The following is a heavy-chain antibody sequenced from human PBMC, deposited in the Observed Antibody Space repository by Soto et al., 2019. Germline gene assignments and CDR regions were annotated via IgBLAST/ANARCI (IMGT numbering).Heavy chain of an antibody. CDR3: ARDRYDFWSGSEHYGMDV. D-gene: IGHD3-3*01. V-gene: IGHV3-11*01. CDR2: ISSGGGLI. J-gene: IGHJ6*02. Sequence: QVQLVESGGGLVKPGGSLRLSCAASGFTFSDYYMSWIRQAPGKGLEWVSYISSGGGLIYYADSVKGRFTISRDNAKNSLYLHMISLRAEDTAVYYCARDRYDFWSGSEHYGMDVWGRGTTVTVSS. CDR1: GFTFSDYY.